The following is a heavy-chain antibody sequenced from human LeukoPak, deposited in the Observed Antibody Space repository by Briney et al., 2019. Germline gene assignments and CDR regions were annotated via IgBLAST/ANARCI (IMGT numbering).Heavy chain of an antibody. CDR1: GFTFSSYG. Sequence: GRSLRLSCAASGFTFSSYGMHWVRQAPGKGLEWVAVISYDGSNKYYADSVKGRFTISRDNSKNTLYLQMNSLRAEDTAVYHCAKGLGGYNPWEYYYYGMDVWGQGTTVTVSS. J-gene: IGHJ6*02. D-gene: IGHD5-24*01. CDR2: ISYDGSNK. V-gene: IGHV3-30*18. CDR3: AKGLGGYNPWEYYYYGMDV.